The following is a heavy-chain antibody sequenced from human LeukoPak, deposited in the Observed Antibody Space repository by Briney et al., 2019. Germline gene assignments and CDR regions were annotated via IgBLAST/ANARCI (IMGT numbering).Heavy chain of an antibody. CDR1: AFTFSTYS. J-gene: IGHJ5*02. V-gene: IGHV3-48*04. CDR2: ISSSGSTI. D-gene: IGHD1-20*01. CDR3: ARGKGITGTTFWFDP. Sequence: GGSLRLSCAASAFTFSTYSMNWVRQAPGKGLEWVSYISSSGSTIYYADSVKGRFTISRDNAKNSLYLQMNSLRAEDTAVYYCARGKGITGTTFWFDPWGQGTLVTVSS.